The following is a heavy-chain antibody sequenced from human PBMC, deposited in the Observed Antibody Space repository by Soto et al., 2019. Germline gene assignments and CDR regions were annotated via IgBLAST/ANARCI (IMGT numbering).Heavy chain of an antibody. D-gene: IGHD3-3*01. CDR2: INCNSGDT. CDR3: ARVTIRLWVWLSPNYALDV. J-gene: IGHJ6*02. CDR1: GYIFTGFY. V-gene: IGHV1-2*02. Sequence: QVQLVQSGAEVKKPGASVKVSCKASGYIFTGFYIHWVRQAPGQGLEWMGSINCNSGDTNYAQKFQGRVTMTRDTSSSTAYMGMSGLRSDDTDVYYCARVTIRLWVWLSPNYALDVCGQGTTVIVSS.